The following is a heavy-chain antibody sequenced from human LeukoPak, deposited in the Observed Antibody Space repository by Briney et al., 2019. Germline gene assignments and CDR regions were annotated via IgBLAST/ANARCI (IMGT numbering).Heavy chain of an antibody. J-gene: IGHJ4*02. CDR2: ISGSGAGT. CDR1: EFIFSSYA. V-gene: IGHV3-23*01. CDR3: ARRAGAYSHPYDY. D-gene: IGHD4/OR15-4a*01. Sequence: GGSLRLSCAASEFIFSSYAMSWVRQAPGKGLEWISRISGSGAGTYYSDSVRGRFTISRDNSKNTLYLQMNSLRAEDTAVYYCARRAGAYSHPYDYWGQGTLVTVSS.